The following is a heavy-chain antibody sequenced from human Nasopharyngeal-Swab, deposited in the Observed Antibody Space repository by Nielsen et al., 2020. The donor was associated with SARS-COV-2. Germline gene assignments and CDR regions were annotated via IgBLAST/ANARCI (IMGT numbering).Heavy chain of an antibody. V-gene: IGHV1-69*06. CDR3: ARGDTIFGKGSYDAFDI. CDR2: IIPIFGTA. Sequence: SVKVSCKASGGTFSSYAISWVRQAPGQGRERMGGIIPIFGTANYAQKFQGRVTITADKSTSTAYMELSSLRSEDTAVYYCARGDTIFGKGSYDAFDIWGQGTMVTVSS. J-gene: IGHJ3*02. D-gene: IGHD3-3*01. CDR1: GGTFSSYA.